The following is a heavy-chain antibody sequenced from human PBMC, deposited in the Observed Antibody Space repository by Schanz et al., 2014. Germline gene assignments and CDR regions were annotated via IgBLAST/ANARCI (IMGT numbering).Heavy chain of an antibody. CDR1: GFTLSSYG. Sequence: VRLVESGGGVVQPGRSLRLSCAASGFTLSSYGMHWVRQAPGKGLEWVSYVSRSTPDIYYADSVKGRFTMSRDKAKNTLCLQMNSLRAEDTAVYDCAKGMFGELSAFDSWGQGTMVTVSS. V-gene: IGHV3-21*04. CDR2: VSRSTPDI. CDR3: AKGMFGELSAFDS. D-gene: IGHD3-10*02. J-gene: IGHJ3*02.